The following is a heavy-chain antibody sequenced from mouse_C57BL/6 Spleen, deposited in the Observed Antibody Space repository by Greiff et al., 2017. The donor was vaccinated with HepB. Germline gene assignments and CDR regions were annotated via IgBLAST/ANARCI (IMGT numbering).Heavy chain of an antibody. D-gene: IGHD1-1*01. Sequence: VQLQQPGAELVRPGSSVKLSCKASGYTFTSYWMHWVKQRPIQGLEWIGNIDPSDSETHYNQKFKDKATLTVDKSSSTAYTQLSSLTSEDSAVYYCARHYGSSYGAMDYWGQGTSVTVSS. J-gene: IGHJ4*01. CDR3: ARHYGSSYGAMDY. V-gene: IGHV1-52*01. CDR2: IDPSDSET. CDR1: GYTFTSYW.